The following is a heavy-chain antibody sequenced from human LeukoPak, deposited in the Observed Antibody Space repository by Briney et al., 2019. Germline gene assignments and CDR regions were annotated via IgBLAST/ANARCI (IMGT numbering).Heavy chain of an antibody. CDR3: ARHVNLGYYGFWSGYFPHFDY. D-gene: IGHD3-3*01. CDR2: IYYSGST. Sequence: SETLSLTCTVSGGSISSYYWSWIRQPPGKGLEWIGYIYYSGSTNYNPSLKSRVTISVDTSKNQFSLKLSSVTAADTAVYYCARHVNLGYYGFWSGYFPHFDYWGQGTLVTVSS. CDR1: GGSISSYY. J-gene: IGHJ4*02. V-gene: IGHV4-59*08.